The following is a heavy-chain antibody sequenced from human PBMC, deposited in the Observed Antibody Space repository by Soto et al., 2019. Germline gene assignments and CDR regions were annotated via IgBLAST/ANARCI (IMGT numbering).Heavy chain of an antibody. J-gene: IGHJ4*02. CDR1: GFTFSSYA. CDR2: ISYDGSNE. V-gene: IGHV3-30*04. CDR3: AKDQAGSSSQTYFFDY. D-gene: IGHD6-13*01. Sequence: GGSLRLSCAASGFTFSSYAMHWVRQAPGKGLEWVAFISYDGSNEFYADSVKGRFTISRDNSKNTLYLQMNSLRTEDTAVYHCAKDQAGSSSQTYFFDYWGQGSLVTVSS.